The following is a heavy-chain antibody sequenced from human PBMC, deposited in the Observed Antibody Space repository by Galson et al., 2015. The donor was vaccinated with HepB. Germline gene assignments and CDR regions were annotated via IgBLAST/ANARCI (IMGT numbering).Heavy chain of an antibody. CDR3: TRIWVTIIVVVILDY. J-gene: IGHJ4*02. D-gene: IGHD3-22*01. V-gene: IGHV3-73*01. Sequence: SLRLSGAASGFTFSGSAMHWVRQTSGKGLEWVGRIRSKASSYATAYAASVKSRFTIFRDDSKSTAYLQMNSLKTEDTAVYYCTRIWVTIIVVVILDYWGQGARVTV. CDR2: IRSKASSYAT. CDR1: GFTFSGSA.